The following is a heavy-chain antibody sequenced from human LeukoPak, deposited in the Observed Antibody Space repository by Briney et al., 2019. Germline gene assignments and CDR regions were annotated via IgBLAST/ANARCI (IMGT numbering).Heavy chain of an antibody. Sequence: ASVKVSCKASGYTFTGYYMHWVRQAPRQGLEWMGWINPNSGGTNYAQKFQGRVTMTRDTSISTAYMELSGLRSDDTAVYYCARGGYSYGYAVKYWGQGTLVTVSS. CDR1: GYTFTGYY. D-gene: IGHD5-18*01. CDR2: INPNSGGT. J-gene: IGHJ4*02. CDR3: ARGGYSYGYAVKY. V-gene: IGHV1-2*02.